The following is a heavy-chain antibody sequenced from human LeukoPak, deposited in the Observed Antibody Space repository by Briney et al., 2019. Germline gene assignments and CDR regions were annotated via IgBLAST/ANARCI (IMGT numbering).Heavy chain of an antibody. V-gene: IGHV3-13*01. CDR1: VFTFSRYD. D-gene: IGHD3-3*01. CDR2: IGTAGDT. J-gene: IGHJ6*02. Sequence: GGSLRLSCAASVFTFSRYDMHCVRQATGKGVEWVSDIGTAGDTYYPGSVKGRFPLPRENAKTSLYLQMNSLRAEDTVGYYCARVFGLDDFWSGYSSGFGMDVWGQGTTVTVYS. CDR3: ARVFGLDDFWSGYSSGFGMDV.